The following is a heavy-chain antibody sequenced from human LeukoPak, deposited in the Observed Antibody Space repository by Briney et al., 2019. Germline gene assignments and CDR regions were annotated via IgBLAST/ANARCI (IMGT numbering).Heavy chain of an antibody. Sequence: SETLSLTCSVSGGSIGGHYWNWIRQAPGKGLEWIGHIFTSGSPNYSPSLKSRVTISVDTSKNQFSLKLSSVTAADTAVYYCARGQPQRYSSGWYVNWFDPWGQGTLVTVSS. V-gene: IGHV4-59*11. J-gene: IGHJ5*02. CDR3: ARGQPQRYSSGWYVNWFDP. CDR2: IFTSGSP. D-gene: IGHD6-19*01. CDR1: GGSIGGHY.